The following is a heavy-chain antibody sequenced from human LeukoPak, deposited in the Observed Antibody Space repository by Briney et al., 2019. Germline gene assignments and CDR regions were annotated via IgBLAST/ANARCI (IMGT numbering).Heavy chain of an antibody. V-gene: IGHV3-64*01. CDR2: IISNGGST. CDR3: ARVGCGGYDYFPCAVPFDY. Sequence: GETLRLSCAASGFTFSSYVMHWVRQAPGKGLEYVSGIISNGGSTYYGNSVRGRFTISRDNSKNTLYLQMGSLRAEDMAVYYCARVGCGGYDYFPCAVPFDYWGQGTLVTGSS. CDR1: GFTFSSYV. D-gene: IGHD5-12*01. J-gene: IGHJ4*02.